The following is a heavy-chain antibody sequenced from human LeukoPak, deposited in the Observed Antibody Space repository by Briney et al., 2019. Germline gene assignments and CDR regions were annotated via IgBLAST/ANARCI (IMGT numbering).Heavy chain of an antibody. Sequence: PGGSLRLSCAASGFTFSSYAMSWVRQAPGKGLEWVSAISGSGGSTYYADSVKGRFTISRDNSKNTLYLQMNSLRAEDTAVYYCAKDPEGGYSYGYIDYWGQGTLVTVSS. CDR1: GFTFSSYA. CDR3: AKDPEGGYSYGYIDY. D-gene: IGHD5-18*01. J-gene: IGHJ4*02. V-gene: IGHV3-23*01. CDR2: ISGSGGST.